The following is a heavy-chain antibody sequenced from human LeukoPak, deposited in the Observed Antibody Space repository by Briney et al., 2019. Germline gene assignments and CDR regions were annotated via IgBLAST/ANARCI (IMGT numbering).Heavy chain of an antibody. Sequence: RGSLRLSCAASGFTFSSYRMNWVRQAPGKGLEWVSSISSSSSYIYYADSVKGGFTISRDNAKNSLYLQINSLRAEDTAVYYCARDRPIVATKRDWFDPWGQGTLVTVSS. CDR2: ISSSSSYI. CDR1: GFTFSSYR. D-gene: IGHD5-12*01. J-gene: IGHJ5*02. V-gene: IGHV3-21*01. CDR3: ARDRPIVATKRDWFDP.